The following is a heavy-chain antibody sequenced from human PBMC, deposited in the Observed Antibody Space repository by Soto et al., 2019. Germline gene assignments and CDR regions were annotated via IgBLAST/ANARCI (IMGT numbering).Heavy chain of an antibody. Sequence: PGGSLRLSCEASGFTFSSYAMNWVRQAPGKGLEWVSGISGSGHNTYYADSAKGRFTISRDTSKSTLYLQMNSLGAEDTAVYYCARAVTGSGNYYYFSYYGMDVWGQGTLVTVSS. D-gene: IGHD3-10*01. CDR2: ISGSGHNT. CDR1: GFTFSSYA. V-gene: IGHV3-23*01. J-gene: IGHJ6*02. CDR3: ARAVTGSGNYYYFSYYGMDV.